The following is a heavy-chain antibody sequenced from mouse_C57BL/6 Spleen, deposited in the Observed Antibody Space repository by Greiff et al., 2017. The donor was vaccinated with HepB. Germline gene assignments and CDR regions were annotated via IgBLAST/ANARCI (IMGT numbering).Heavy chain of an antibody. J-gene: IGHJ3*01. V-gene: IGHV14-3*01. CDR3: ASPLYDYDEWFAY. Sequence: EVQLQQSVAELVRPGASVKLSCTASGFNLKNTYMHWVKQRPEQGLEWIGRIDPANGNTKYAPKFQGKATITADTSSNTADLQLSSLTSEDTAIYYCASPLYDYDEWFAYWGQGTLVTVSA. CDR1: GFNLKNTY. D-gene: IGHD2-4*01. CDR2: IDPANGNT.